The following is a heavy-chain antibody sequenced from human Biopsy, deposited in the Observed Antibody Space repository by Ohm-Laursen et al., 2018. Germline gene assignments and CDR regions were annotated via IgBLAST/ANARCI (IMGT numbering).Heavy chain of an antibody. V-gene: IGHV1-2*02. CDR1: GYAVNDYF. Sequence: GASVKVSCKCSGYAVNDYFLHWLRQAPGQGPEWTGWISPNSGGTNYAQKFQGKVTMTRDTSISTAYVDLSSLRSDDTAVYYCTRGGYYYDSLAYYYWFDPWGQGTLVTVSS. CDR2: ISPNSGGT. D-gene: IGHD3-22*01. J-gene: IGHJ5*02. CDR3: TRGGYYYDSLAYYYWFDP.